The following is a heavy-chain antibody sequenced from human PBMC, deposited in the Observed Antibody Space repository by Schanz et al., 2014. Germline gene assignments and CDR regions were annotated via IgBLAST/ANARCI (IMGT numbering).Heavy chain of an antibody. J-gene: IGHJ4*02. CDR1: GFTFNNFN. V-gene: IGHV3-21*06. Sequence: EVQLVESGGGLVKPGGSLRLSCAASGFTFNNFNMNWVRQAPGKGLEWVSSISSSGSSIYYADSVKGRFTISRDNANNSLFLRMNSLRAEDTAVYFCAKDLHSNSGNYYSYCVDSWGPGALVTVSS. D-gene: IGHD3-10*01. CDR3: AKDLHSNSGNYYSYCVDS. CDR2: ISSSGSSI.